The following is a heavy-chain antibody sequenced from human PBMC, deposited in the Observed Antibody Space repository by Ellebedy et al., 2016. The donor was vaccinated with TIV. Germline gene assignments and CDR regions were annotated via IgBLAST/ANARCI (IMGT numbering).Heavy chain of an antibody. V-gene: IGHV3-21*01. CDR2: IDSSSSSI. D-gene: IGHD3-10*01. CDR1: GFTFSTYA. Sequence: GESLKISCAASGFTFSTYAMNWVRQVPGKGLEWVSSIDSSSSSIYHADSVKGRFTISRDNAKNSLYLQMNSLRAEDTAVYYCARVTGISMVRWFDPWGQGTLVTVSS. J-gene: IGHJ5*02. CDR3: ARVTGISMVRWFDP.